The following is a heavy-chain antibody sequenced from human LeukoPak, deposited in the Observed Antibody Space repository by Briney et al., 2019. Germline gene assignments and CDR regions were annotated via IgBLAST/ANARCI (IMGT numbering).Heavy chain of an antibody. Sequence: GGSLRLSCAASGFTFSDYYMSWIRQAPGKGLEWVSYISSSSSYTNYADSVKGRFTISRDNAKNSLYLQMNSLRAEDTAVYYCARDLGYSRSSQTSYGMDVWGQGTTVTVSS. CDR1: GFTFSDYY. V-gene: IGHV3-11*06. CDR2: ISSSSSYT. D-gene: IGHD6-6*01. CDR3: ARDLGYSRSSQTSYGMDV. J-gene: IGHJ6*02.